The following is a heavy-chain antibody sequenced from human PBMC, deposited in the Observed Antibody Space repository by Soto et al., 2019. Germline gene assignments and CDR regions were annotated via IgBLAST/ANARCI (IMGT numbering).Heavy chain of an antibody. D-gene: IGHD5-12*01. V-gene: IGHV3-30-3*01. CDR3: ARVAVERATIHVLDY. CDR1: GFTFSSYA. Sequence: QVQLVESGGGVVQPGRSLRLSCAASGFTFSSYAMHWVRQAPGKGLEWVAVISYDGSNKYYADSVQGRFNTSRDNSKNTLYLQMNSLRAEDTAVYYGARVAVERATIHVLDYWGQGTLVTVSS. J-gene: IGHJ4*02. CDR2: ISYDGSNK.